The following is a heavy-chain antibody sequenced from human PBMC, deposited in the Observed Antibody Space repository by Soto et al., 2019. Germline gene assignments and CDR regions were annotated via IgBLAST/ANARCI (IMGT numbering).Heavy chain of an antibody. Sequence: EVQLVESGGGLVKPGGSLRLSCAASGFTFSSYSMNWVRQAPGKGLEWVSSISSSSSYIYYADSVKGRFTISRDNAKNSLYLQMNSLRAEDTAVYYCARSADLSGGSEWDDYGPPRSPEVDAFDIWGQGTMVTVSS. CDR2: ISSSSSYI. J-gene: IGHJ3*02. D-gene: IGHD4-17*01. V-gene: IGHV3-21*01. CDR3: ARSADLSGGSEWDDYGPPRSPEVDAFDI. CDR1: GFTFSSYS.